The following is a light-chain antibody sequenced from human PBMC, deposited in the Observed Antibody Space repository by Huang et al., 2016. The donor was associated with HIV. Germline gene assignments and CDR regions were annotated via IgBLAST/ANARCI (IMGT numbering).Light chain of an antibody. Sequence: EIVLTQSPGTLSLSPGERATLSCRASQSVSSSYLAWYQQKPGQAPRLLIYGASSRATGIPDRVSGSGSCTDFTLTISRLEPEDFAVYYCQQYGSSPPITFGQGTRLEMK. J-gene: IGKJ5*01. V-gene: IGKV3-20*01. CDR2: GAS. CDR3: QQYGSSPPIT. CDR1: QSVSSSY.